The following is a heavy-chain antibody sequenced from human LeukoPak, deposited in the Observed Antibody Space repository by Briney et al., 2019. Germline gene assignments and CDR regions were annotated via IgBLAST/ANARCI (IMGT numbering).Heavy chain of an antibody. Sequence: GGSLRLSCAASGFTFSSYAMSWVRQVPGKGLEWVSSFSGHTDDTYYADSVKGRFTISRDNSRNTLYLQMNSLRAEDPALYYCAKDPGTYYYDSSYYTGWGQGTLVTVSS. J-gene: IGHJ4*02. CDR1: GFTFSSYA. V-gene: IGHV3-23*01. D-gene: IGHD3-22*01. CDR3: AKDPGTYYYDSSYYTG. CDR2: FSGHTDDT.